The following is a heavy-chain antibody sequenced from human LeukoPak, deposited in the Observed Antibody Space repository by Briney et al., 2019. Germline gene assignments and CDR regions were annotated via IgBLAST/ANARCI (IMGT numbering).Heavy chain of an antibody. CDR3: ASLDVDTAMVRHGNWSDP. V-gene: IGHV4-34*01. D-gene: IGHD5-18*01. CDR1: GGSFSGYY. J-gene: IGHJ5*02. Sequence: PSETLSLTCAVYGGSFSGYYWSWIRQPPGKGLEWIGEINHSGSTNYNPSLKSRVTISVDTSKNQFSLKPSSVTAADTAVYYCASLDVDTAMVRHGNWSDPWGQGTLVTVSS. CDR2: INHSGST.